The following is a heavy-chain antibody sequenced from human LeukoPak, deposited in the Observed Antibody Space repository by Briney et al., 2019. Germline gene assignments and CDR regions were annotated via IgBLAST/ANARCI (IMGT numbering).Heavy chain of an antibody. Sequence: PGGSLRLSCTASGLTFSTYALSWVRQTPGKGLEWLSVISATGSTTYYADSVRGRFTISRDNSKNTLYLQMNSLRVEDTAVYYCARDYVGMSTIRDFGCWGQGTLVTVSS. J-gene: IGHJ4*02. CDR2: ISATGSTT. CDR1: GLTFSTYA. V-gene: IGHV3-23*01. D-gene: IGHD5-24*01. CDR3: ARDYVGMSTIRDFGC.